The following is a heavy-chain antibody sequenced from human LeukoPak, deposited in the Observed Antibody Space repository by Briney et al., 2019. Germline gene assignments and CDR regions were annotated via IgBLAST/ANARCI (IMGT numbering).Heavy chain of an antibody. Sequence: ASVKVSCKASGYTFTGYYMHWVRQTPGQGLEWMGWINPNGGGTNYAQKFQGRVTMTRDTSISTAYMELSRLRSDDTAVYYCAREVAYYGSGSYYDYWGQGTLVTVSS. J-gene: IGHJ4*02. D-gene: IGHD3-10*01. CDR3: AREVAYYGSGSYYDY. V-gene: IGHV1-2*02. CDR1: GYTFTGYY. CDR2: INPNGGGT.